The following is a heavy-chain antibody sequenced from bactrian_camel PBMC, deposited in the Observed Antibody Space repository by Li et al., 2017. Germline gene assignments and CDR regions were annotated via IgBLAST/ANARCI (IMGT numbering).Heavy chain of an antibody. D-gene: IGHD5*01. Sequence: DVQLVESGGGLVQPGGSLRLSCTASGFSFSSYGMVWVRQAPGKGLEWVSTINAAGSSTYYAESVKGRFAISRDNAKNTLYLQMSSLRTEDTAVYYCAAGPLADYALGLGTQVTVS. CDR1: GFSFSSYG. J-gene: IGHJ4*01. V-gene: IGHV3S40*01. CDR2: INAAGSST.